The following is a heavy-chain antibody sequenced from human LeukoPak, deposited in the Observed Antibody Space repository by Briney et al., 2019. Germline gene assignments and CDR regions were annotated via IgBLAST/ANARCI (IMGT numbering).Heavy chain of an antibody. CDR1: GGTFSSYA. D-gene: IGHD3-22*01. V-gene: IGHV1-69*04. CDR3: ARKYYDSSAYTPDAFDI. Sequence: SVKVSCKASGGTFSSYAISWVRQAPGQGLEWMGRIIPIFGIANYAQKFQGRVTITADKSTSTAYMELSSLRSEDTAVYYCARKYYDSSAYTPDAFDIWAKGQWSPSLQ. J-gene: IGHJ3*02. CDR2: IIPIFGIA.